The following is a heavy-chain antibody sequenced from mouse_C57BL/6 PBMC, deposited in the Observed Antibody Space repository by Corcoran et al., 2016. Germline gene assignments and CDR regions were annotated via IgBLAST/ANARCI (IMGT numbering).Heavy chain of an antibody. CDR1: GYTFTDYY. Sequence: EVQLQQSGPELVKPGASVKISCKASGYTFTDYYMNWVKQSHGKSLEWIGDINPNNGGTSYNQKFKGKATLTVDKSSSTAYMELRSLTSEDSAVYYCARGTAARFAYWGQGTLVTVSA. V-gene: IGHV1-26*01. CDR2: INPNNGGT. D-gene: IGHD1-2*01. J-gene: IGHJ3*01. CDR3: ARGTAARFAY.